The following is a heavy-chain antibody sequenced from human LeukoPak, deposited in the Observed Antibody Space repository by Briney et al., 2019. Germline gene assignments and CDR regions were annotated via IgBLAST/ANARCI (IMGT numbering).Heavy chain of an antibody. D-gene: IGHD3-10*01. J-gene: IGHJ4*02. CDR1: GGSISSSSYY. V-gene: IGHV4-39*01. Sequence: SETLSLTCTVSGGSISSSSYYWGWIRQPPGKGREWIGSIYYSGSTYYNPSLKSRVTISVDTSKNQFSLKLSSVTAADTAVYYCARHTGITMVRGVIMTIDYWGQGTLVTVSS. CDR3: ARHTGITMVRGVIMTIDY. CDR2: IYYSGST.